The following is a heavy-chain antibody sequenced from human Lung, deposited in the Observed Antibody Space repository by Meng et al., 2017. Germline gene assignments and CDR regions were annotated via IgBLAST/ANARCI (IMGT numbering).Heavy chain of an antibody. J-gene: IGHJ4*02. CDR1: GGSLSDYY. V-gene: IGHV4-34*01. CDR3: ARGPTTMAHDFDY. CDR2: INHSGST. Sequence: QVPLQQWGAGLLKPSETLSLTGVVSGGSLSDYYWSWIRQPPGKGLEWIGEINHSGSTNYNPSLESRATISVDTSQNNLSLKLSSVTAADSAVYYCARGPTTMAHDFDYWGQGTLVTVSS. D-gene: IGHD4-11*01.